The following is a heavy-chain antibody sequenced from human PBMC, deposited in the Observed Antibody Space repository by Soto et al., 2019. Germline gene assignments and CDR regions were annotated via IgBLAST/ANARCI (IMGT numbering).Heavy chain of an antibody. J-gene: IGHJ4*02. CDR2: IYYSGST. D-gene: IGHD4-17*01. CDR3: ARRYGANFDY. Sequence: QVQLQESGPGLVKPSETLSLTCPVSGGSISSYYWSWIRQPPGKGLEWIGYIYYSGSTNYNPSLKSRVTISVDTSKNQFSLKLSSVTAADTAVYYCARRYGANFDYWGQGTLVTVSS. CDR1: GGSISSYY. V-gene: IGHV4-59*08.